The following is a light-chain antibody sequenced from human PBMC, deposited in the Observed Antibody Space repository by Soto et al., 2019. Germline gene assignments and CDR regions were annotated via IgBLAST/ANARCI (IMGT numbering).Light chain of an antibody. Sequence: EIGMTQSAAALSVSPGERATLSCRASQSISSNLAWYQQKPGQAPRLLIYGASLRATGIPARFSGSGSGTEFTLTISSLQPDDFATYYCQQYNSYSWTFGQGTKVDIK. J-gene: IGKJ1*01. V-gene: IGKV3-15*01. CDR1: QSISSN. CDR2: GAS. CDR3: QQYNSYSWT.